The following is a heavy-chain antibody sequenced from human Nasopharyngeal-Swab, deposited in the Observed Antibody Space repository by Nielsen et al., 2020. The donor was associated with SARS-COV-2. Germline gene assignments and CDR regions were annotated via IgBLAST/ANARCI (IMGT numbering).Heavy chain of an antibody. V-gene: IGHV4-39*07. CDR3: ARARGSYGALFFDY. D-gene: IGHD4-17*01. Sequence: SETLSLTCTVSGGSISSSSDYWGWIRQPPGKGLEWIGSIYYSGSTYYNPSLKSRVTISVDTSKNQFSLKLSSVTAADTAVYYCARARGSYGALFFDYWGQGTLVTVSS. J-gene: IGHJ4*02. CDR1: GGSISSSSDY. CDR2: IYYSGST.